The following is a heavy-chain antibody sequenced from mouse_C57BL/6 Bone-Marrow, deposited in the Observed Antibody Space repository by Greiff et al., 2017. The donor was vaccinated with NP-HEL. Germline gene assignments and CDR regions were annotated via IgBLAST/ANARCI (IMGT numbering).Heavy chain of an antibody. CDR3: TPNYSWFAY. CDR1: GFNIKDDY. Sequence: VQLQQSGAELVRPGASVKLSCTASGFNIKDDYMHWVKQRPEQGLEWIGWIDPENGDTEYASKFQGKATITADTSSNTAYLQLSSLTSEDTAVYYCTPNYSWFAYWGQGTLVTVSA. V-gene: IGHV14-4*01. D-gene: IGHD1-3*01. J-gene: IGHJ3*01. CDR2: IDPENGDT.